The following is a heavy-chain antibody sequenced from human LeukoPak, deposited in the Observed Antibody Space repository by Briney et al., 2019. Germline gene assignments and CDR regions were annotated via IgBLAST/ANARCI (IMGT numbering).Heavy chain of an antibody. CDR1: GGSISSGGYY. CDR2: IYYSGST. D-gene: IGHD6-13*01. CDR3: ARHPSGAAGGFDY. Sequence: SQTLSLTCTVSGGSISSGGYYWSWIRQHPGKGLEWIGYIYYSGSTNYNPSLKSRVTISVDTSKNQFSLKLSSVTAADTSVYYCARHPSGAAGGFDYWGQGTLVTVSS. V-gene: IGHV4-31*03. J-gene: IGHJ4*02.